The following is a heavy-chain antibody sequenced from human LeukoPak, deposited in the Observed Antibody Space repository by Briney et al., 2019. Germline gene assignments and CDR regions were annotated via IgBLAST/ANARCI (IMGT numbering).Heavy chain of an antibody. CDR3: ARGSDIAAAVKIYGSEF. D-gene: IGHD6-13*01. Sequence: RGSLRLSCEASGFTFSNFWMHWVRQAPGKGLLWVSRINGDGSSTSYSDPVKGRFTISRDNAKNTLYLQMNSLRVEDTAVYYCARGSDIAAAVKIYGSEFWGQGTLVTVSS. J-gene: IGHJ4*02. V-gene: IGHV3-74*01. CDR2: INGDGSST. CDR1: GFTFSNFW.